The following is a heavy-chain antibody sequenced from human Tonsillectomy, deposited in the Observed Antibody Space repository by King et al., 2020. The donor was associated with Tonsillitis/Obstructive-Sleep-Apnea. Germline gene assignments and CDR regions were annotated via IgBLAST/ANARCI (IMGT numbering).Heavy chain of an antibody. CDR1: GGSVSSGSYY. CDR2: IYYSGST. Sequence: QLQESGPGLVKPSETLSLTCTVSGGSVSSGSYYWSWIRQPPGKGLEWIGYIYYSGSTNYNPSRKSRVTISVDTSKNQFSLKLSSVTAADTAVCYCAREGEGLMVQGVIAPDYWGQGTLVTVSS. V-gene: IGHV4-61*01. CDR3: AREGEGLMVQGVIAPDY. D-gene: IGHD3-10*01. J-gene: IGHJ4*02.